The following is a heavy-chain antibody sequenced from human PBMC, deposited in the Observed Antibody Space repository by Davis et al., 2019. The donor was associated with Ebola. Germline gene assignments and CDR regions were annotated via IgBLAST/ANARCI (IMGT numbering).Heavy chain of an antibody. CDR2: IKSDGSST. V-gene: IGHV3-74*01. J-gene: IGHJ6*03. CDR3: ARGYYYMDV. Sequence: GESLKISCAASGFTFSDYWMQWVRQPPGKGLVWASRIKSDGSSTNYADSVKGRFTISRDNAKNTLYLQMNSLRAEDTAVYYCARGYYYMDVWGKGTTVTVSS. CDR1: GFTFSDYW.